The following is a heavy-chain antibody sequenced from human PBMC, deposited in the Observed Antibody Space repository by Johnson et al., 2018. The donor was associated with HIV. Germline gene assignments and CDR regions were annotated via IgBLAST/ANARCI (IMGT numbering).Heavy chain of an antibody. J-gene: IGHJ3*02. Sequence: VQLVESGGCLVQPGRSLRLSCAASGFTFDDYAMHWVRQAPGKGLEWVSGSSGSGNRTYYADSVKGHFTITRNNSRNTVQLQMNSLRVEDTAVYYCAKLQSSTVTGFFAFDIWGQGTVVTVSS. CDR2: SSGSGNRT. V-gene: IGHV3-23*04. CDR3: AKLQSSTVTGFFAFDI. D-gene: IGHD4-17*01. CDR1: GFTFDDYA.